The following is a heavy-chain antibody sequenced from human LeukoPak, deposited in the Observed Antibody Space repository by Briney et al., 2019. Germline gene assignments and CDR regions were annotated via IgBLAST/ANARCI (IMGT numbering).Heavy chain of an antibody. Sequence: SETLSLTCTVSGGSISSYYWSWIRQPAGKGLEWIGRIYTSGSTNYNPSLKSRVTMSVDTSKNQFSLKLSSVTAADTAVYYCARDRQDIVVVPAALKRTWFDPWGQGTLVTVSS. D-gene: IGHD2-2*01. CDR2: IYTSGST. V-gene: IGHV4-4*07. J-gene: IGHJ5*02. CDR1: GGSISSYY. CDR3: ARDRQDIVVVPAALKRTWFDP.